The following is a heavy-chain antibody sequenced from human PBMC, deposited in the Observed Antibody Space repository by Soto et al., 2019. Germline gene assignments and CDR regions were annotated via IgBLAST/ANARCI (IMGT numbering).Heavy chain of an antibody. CDR2: ISAYNGNT. V-gene: IGHV1-18*01. D-gene: IGHD3-22*01. Sequence: GASVKVSCKASGYTFTSYGISWVRQAPGQGLEWMGWISAYNGNTNYAQKLQGRVTMTTDESTSTAYMELSSLRSEDTAVYYCARSVYYYDSSGYYPTLNYYYGMDVWGQGTTVTVSS. CDR1: GYTFTSYG. J-gene: IGHJ6*02. CDR3: ARSVYYYDSSGYYPTLNYYYGMDV.